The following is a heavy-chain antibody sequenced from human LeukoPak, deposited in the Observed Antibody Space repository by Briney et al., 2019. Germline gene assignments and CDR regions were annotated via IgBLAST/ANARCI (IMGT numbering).Heavy chain of an antibody. CDR1: VYTFTIYG. CDR3: ARDRLFYYGMDV. J-gene: IGHJ6*02. CDR2: TSAYNGNT. V-gene: IGHV1-18*01. D-gene: IGHD3-22*01. Sequence: RASVKVSRKASVYTFTIYGISWVRQAPRQGLEWVGWTSAYNGNTNYAQKLQGRDTLTTDTATSTAYMELRSLRSDDTAVYYCARDRLFYYGMDVWGQGTTVTVSS.